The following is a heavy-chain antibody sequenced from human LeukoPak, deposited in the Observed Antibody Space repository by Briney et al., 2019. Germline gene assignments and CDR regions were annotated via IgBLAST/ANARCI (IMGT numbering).Heavy chain of an antibody. Sequence: ASVKLSCKASGGTFSSYAISWVRQAPGQGLEWMGGIIPIFGTANYEQTFQGRVAITADESTSTAYMELRSLRSGDTVVYDCARDPRGMRGDYWGQGTLVTVSS. CDR2: IIPIFGTA. CDR1: GGTFSSYA. D-gene: IGHD3-10*01. CDR3: ARDPRGMRGDY. J-gene: IGHJ4*02. V-gene: IGHV1-69*19.